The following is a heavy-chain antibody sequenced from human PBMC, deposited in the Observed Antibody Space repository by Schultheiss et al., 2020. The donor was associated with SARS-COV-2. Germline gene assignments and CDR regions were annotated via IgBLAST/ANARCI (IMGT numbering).Heavy chain of an antibody. Sequence: SETLSLTCTVSGGSISSSSYYWGWHRQPPGKGLEWIGSIYYSASTYYNPSLKSRVTMSVDTSKNQFSLKLSSVTAADTAVYYCARTIRITIFGVVQYFDYWGQGTLVTVSS. CDR1: GGSISSSSYY. J-gene: IGHJ4*02. D-gene: IGHD3-3*01. V-gene: IGHV4-39*07. CDR2: IYYSAST. CDR3: ARTIRITIFGVVQYFDY.